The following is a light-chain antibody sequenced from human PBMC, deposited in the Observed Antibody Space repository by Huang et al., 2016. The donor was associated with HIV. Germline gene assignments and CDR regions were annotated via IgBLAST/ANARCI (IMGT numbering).Light chain of an antibody. CDR3: HQYNNWLLS. J-gene: IGKJ4*01. CDR2: GSS. CDR1: RSVSTN. V-gene: IGKV3-15*01. Sequence: IVMTQSPATLSVSPGERVTLSCRANRSVSTNLAWYQQRPGQAPRRLIYGSSTRAPGIPARFSGSGSGPDFSLTISSLQSEDFALYYCHQYNNWLLSFGGGTRVDI.